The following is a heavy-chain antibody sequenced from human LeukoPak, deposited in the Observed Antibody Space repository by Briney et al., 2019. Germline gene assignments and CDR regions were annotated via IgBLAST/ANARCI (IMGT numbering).Heavy chain of an antibody. CDR1: GGSISSYY. Sequence: SETLSLTCTVSGGSISSYYWSWIRQPPGKGLEWSGYIYYSGSTNYNPSLKSRVTISVDTSKNQFSLKLSSVTAADTAVYYCARDGYSSSWYHDNWFDPWGQGTLVTVSS. V-gene: IGHV4-59*01. CDR3: ARDGYSSSWYHDNWFDP. CDR2: IYYSGST. J-gene: IGHJ5*02. D-gene: IGHD6-13*01.